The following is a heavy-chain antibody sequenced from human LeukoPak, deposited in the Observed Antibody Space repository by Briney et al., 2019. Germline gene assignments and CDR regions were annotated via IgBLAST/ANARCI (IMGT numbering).Heavy chain of an antibody. V-gene: IGHV5-51*01. CDR2: IYPGDPDT. CDR3: ARHLRLWQNWFDP. Sequence: GESLKISCKGSEYSFTNYGIGWVRQMPGKGPEWMGVIYPGDPDTRYSPSFQGQVTISADKSISTACLQWTRLNGSDTAMYYCARHLRLWQNWFDPWGQGNLVTVSS. CDR1: EYSFTNYG. J-gene: IGHJ5*02. D-gene: IGHD5-18*01.